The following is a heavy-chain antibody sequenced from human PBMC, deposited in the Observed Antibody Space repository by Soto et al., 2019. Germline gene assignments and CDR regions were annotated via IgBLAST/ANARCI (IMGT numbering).Heavy chain of an antibody. CDR2: IYRTGST. CDR1: GGSFTSNNW. V-gene: IGHV4-4*02. D-gene: IGHD1-7*01. Sequence: SETLSLTCAVSGGSFTSNNWCAWVRQPPGQGLEWIGEIYRTGSTNYNPSLKSRVTISLDKSENQFSLKVTSLTAADTAVYYCASRDPGTSVDYWGQGTLVTVSS. CDR3: ASRDPGTSVDY. J-gene: IGHJ4*02.